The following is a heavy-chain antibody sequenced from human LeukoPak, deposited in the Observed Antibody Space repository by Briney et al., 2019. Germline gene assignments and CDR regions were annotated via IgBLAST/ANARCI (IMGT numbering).Heavy chain of an antibody. J-gene: IGHJ4*02. CDR1: GYTFTSYY. D-gene: IGHD3-22*01. V-gene: IGHV1-69*13. CDR3: ARCDSSGYYLSDY. Sequence: SVKVSCKASGYTFTSYYMHWVRQAPGQGLEWMGGIIPIFGTANYAQKFQGRVTITADESTSTAYMELSSLRSEDTAVYYCARCDSSGYYLSDYWGQGTLVTVSS. CDR2: IIPIFGTA.